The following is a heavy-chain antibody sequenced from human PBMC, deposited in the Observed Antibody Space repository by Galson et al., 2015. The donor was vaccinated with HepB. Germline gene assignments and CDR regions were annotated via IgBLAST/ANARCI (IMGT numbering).Heavy chain of an antibody. CDR2: IYSDSRT. V-gene: IGHV3-53*01. Sequence: SLRLSCAASGFPVGSLYMSWVRQAPGKGLEWVSLIYSDSRTSYADSVRGRFTISRDSSENTLYLQINRLRVEDTAVYYCARCGGDCYPFNLDHWGQGTLVTVSS. J-gene: IGHJ4*02. D-gene: IGHD2-21*02. CDR3: ARCGGDCYPFNLDH. CDR1: GFPVGSLY.